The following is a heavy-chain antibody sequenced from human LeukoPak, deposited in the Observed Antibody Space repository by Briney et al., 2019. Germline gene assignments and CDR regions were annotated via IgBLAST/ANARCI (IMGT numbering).Heavy chain of an antibody. CDR1: GFTFSNYW. V-gene: IGHV3-74*01. J-gene: IGHJ3*02. CDR3: AKDIKAWVGATMLGAFDI. CDR2: INSDGINT. D-gene: IGHD1-26*01. Sequence: PGGSLRLSCAASGFTFSNYWMHWVRQAPGKGLVWVSRINSDGINTSYADSVKGRFTISRDNAKNSLYLQMNSLRAEDMALYYCAKDIKAWVGATMLGAFDIWGQGTMVTVSS.